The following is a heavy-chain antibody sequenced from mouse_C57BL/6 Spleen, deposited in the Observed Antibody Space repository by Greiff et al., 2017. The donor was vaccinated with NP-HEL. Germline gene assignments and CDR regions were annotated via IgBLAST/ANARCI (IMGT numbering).Heavy chain of an antibody. CDR1: GFTFSSYT. V-gene: IGHV5-9*01. CDR3: ARQGYDYGYFDY. D-gene: IGHD2-4*01. J-gene: IGHJ2*01. Sequence: EVKLEESGGGLVKPGGSLKLSCAASGFTFSSYTMSWVRQTPEKRLEWVATISGGGGNTYYPDSVKGRFTISRDNAKNTLYLQMSSLRSEDTALYYCARQGYDYGYFDYWGQGTTLTVSS. CDR2: ISGGGGNT.